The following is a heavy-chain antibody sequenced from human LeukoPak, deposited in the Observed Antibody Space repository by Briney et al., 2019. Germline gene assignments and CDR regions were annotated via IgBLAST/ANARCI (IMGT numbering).Heavy chain of an antibody. V-gene: IGHV3-30-3*01. Sequence: GGSLRLSSAASGFTFSSYAMHWVRQAPGKGLEWVAVISYDGSNKYYADSVKGRFTISRDSSKNTLYLQMNSLRAEDTAVYYCARAIAGYWYFDLWGRGTLVTVSS. CDR1: GFTFSSYA. CDR2: ISYDGSNK. D-gene: IGHD6-13*01. J-gene: IGHJ2*01. CDR3: ARAIAGYWYFDL.